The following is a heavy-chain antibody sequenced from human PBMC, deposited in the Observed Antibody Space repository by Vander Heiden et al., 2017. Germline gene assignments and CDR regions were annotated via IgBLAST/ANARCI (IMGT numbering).Heavy chain of an antibody. CDR2: INSDGSST. Sequence: EVQLVESGGGLVQSGGSLRLSCAASRFTFSNYWMHWVRQAPGKGLVWVSRINSDGSSTSYADSVKGRFTISRDNAKNTLHLQMNSLRAEDTAVYYCARVGSRSSSRFDPWGQGTLVIVSS. J-gene: IGHJ5*02. CDR1: RFTFSNYW. V-gene: IGHV3-74*01. CDR3: ARVGSRSSSRFDP. D-gene: IGHD6-6*01.